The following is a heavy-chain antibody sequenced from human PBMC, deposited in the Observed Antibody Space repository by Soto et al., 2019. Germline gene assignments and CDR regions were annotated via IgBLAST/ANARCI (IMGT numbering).Heavy chain of an antibody. CDR2: ISSSSYI. CDR3: ARGITMVRGVNSAFDY. J-gene: IGHJ4*02. CDR1: GFTFSSYS. V-gene: IGHV3-21*01. Sequence: PGGSLRLSCAASGFTFSSYSMNWVRQAPGKGLEWVSSISSSSYIYYADSVKGRFTISRDNAKNSLYLQMNSLRAEDTAVYYCARGITMVRGVNSAFDYWGQGTLVTVSS. D-gene: IGHD3-10*01.